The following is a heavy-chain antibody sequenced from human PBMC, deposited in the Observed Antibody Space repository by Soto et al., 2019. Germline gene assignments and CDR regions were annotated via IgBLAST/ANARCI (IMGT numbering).Heavy chain of an antibody. CDR3: ASIHLVVEPAGANYYYTIDY. V-gene: IGHV1-69*13. J-gene: IGHJ4*02. CDR1: AGTFSSYA. D-gene: IGHD2-2*01. CDR2: IMPIFGTA. Sequence: SVTVSCKASAGTFSSYAISWVRQAAGQGLEWKGGIMPIFGTANCAENFQGKVTSTADESTSTAYRELSILRAEDTAVEYFASIHLVVEPAGANYYYTIDYWGQGTMVTVSS.